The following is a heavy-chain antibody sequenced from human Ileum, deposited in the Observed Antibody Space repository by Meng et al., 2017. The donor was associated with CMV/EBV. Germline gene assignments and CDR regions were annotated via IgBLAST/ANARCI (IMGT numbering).Heavy chain of an antibody. Sequence: SVKVSCKASGGTFSSYAISWVRQAPGQGLEWMGGIIPIFGTANYAQKFQGRVTITTDESTSTAYMELSSLRSEDTAVYYRARATMVRGVMSYYYYGMDVWGQGTTVTVSS. CDR3: ARATMVRGVMSYYYYGMDV. CDR1: GGTFSSYA. D-gene: IGHD3-10*01. V-gene: IGHV1-69*05. CDR2: IIPIFGTA. J-gene: IGHJ6*02.